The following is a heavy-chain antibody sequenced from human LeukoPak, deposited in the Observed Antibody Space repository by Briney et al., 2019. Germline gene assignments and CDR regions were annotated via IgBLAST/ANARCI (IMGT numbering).Heavy chain of an antibody. CDR1: GFTFSSYA. D-gene: IGHD1-26*01. V-gene: IGHV3-23*01. J-gene: IGHJ4*02. CDR2: ISVSGGRT. CDR3: AKLAVGAPGYFDY. Sequence: GGSLRLSCAASGFTFSSYAMSWVRQAPGKGRGWVSAISVSGGRTCYADSVQGRFTISRDNSKNTLYLQMNSLRAEDTAVYYCAKLAVGAPGYFDYWGQGTLVTVSS.